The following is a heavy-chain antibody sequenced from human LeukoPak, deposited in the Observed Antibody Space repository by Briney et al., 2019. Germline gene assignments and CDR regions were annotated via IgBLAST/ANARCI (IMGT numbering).Heavy chain of an antibody. CDR2: IYPNSGGT. V-gene: IGHV1-2*02. CDR1: GYTFTGYF. D-gene: IGHD1-26*01. J-gene: IGHJ4*02. CDR3: ARFSGSSNFDY. Sequence: GASVKVSCRASGYTFTGYFMHWVRQAPGQGLEWMGWIYPNSGGTKYAQKFQGRVTMTRDTSISTIYVELSSLRSDDTAVYYCARFSGSSNFDYWGQGTLVTVSS.